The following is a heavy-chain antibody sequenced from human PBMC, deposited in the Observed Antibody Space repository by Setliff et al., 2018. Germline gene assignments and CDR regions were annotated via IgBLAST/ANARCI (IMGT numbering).Heavy chain of an antibody. CDR2: ISSSSSTI. CDR1: GFTFSSYS. D-gene: IGHD6-19*01. CDR3: ARGTGNPGLGYAFDI. Sequence: PGESLKISCAASGFTFSSYSMNWVRQAPGKGLECVSYISSSSSTIYYADSVKGRFTISRDNAKNSLYLQMNSLRAEDTAVYYCARGTGNPGLGYAFDIWGQGTMGTV. J-gene: IGHJ3*02. V-gene: IGHV3-48*01.